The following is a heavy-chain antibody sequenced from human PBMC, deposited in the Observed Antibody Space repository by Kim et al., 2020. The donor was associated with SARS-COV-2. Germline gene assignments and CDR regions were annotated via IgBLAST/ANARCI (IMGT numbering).Heavy chain of an antibody. Sequence: GGSLRLSCVGSGFIFSNAWTSWVRQAPEKGLEWVGRIKSESDGGTIDYAEPLEGRFTISRDDSKNTLYLQMDGLRTESTGVYYCTTDQEGAAAANLDYWGQGTLVTVSS. CDR1: GFIFSNAW. CDR3: TTDQEGAAAANLDY. CDR2: IKSESDGGTI. D-gene: IGHD6-25*01. J-gene: IGHJ4*02. V-gene: IGHV3-15*01.